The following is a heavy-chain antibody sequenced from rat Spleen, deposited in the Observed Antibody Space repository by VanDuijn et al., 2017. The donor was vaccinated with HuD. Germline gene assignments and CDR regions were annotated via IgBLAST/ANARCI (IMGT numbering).Heavy chain of an antibody. CDR1: GFSLTSNG. Sequence: QVQLKESGPGLMQPSETLSLTCTVSGFSLTSNGVGWVRQPLGKGLVWMGTIWAGGSTNYNSAVQSRLSISRDTSKSQIFLKMNSLQPEDTGTYYCARSAKYYYDGSYYYVHFDYWGQGVMVTVSS. V-gene: IGHV2-72*01. CDR3: ARSAKYYYDGSYYYVHFDY. CDR2: IWAGGST. J-gene: IGHJ2*01. D-gene: IGHD1-12*02.